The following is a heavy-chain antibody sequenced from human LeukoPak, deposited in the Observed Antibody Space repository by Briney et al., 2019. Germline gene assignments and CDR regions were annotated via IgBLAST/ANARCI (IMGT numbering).Heavy chain of an antibody. D-gene: IGHD3-3*01. J-gene: IGHJ6*02. CDR3: ARTRDYDFWSGYYKQNYYYGMDV. Sequence: ASVKVSCKASGYTFTSYDINWVRQATGQGLEWLGWMNPNSGNTGYAQKFQGRVTMTSDTSINTAYMELSSLRSEDTAVYYCARTRDYDFWSGYYKQNYYYGMDVWGQGTTVTVSS. CDR2: MNPNSGNT. CDR1: GYTFTSYD. V-gene: IGHV1-8*01.